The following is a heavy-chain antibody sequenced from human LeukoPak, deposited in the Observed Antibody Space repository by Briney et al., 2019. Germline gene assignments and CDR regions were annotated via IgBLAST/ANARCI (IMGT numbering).Heavy chain of an antibody. J-gene: IGHJ4*02. CDR3: ARPSQYGSGTDYYFDS. CDR2: IRTKANNYAT. Sequence: PGGSLRLSCAASGITFSSYAMHWVRQAPGKGLEWVGHIRTKANNYATIYAASVKGRFTISRDDSKNTAYLQMNSLKTEDTAVYYCARPSQYGSGTDYYFDSWGQGTLVTVSS. D-gene: IGHD3-10*01. V-gene: IGHV3-73*01. CDR1: GITFSSYA.